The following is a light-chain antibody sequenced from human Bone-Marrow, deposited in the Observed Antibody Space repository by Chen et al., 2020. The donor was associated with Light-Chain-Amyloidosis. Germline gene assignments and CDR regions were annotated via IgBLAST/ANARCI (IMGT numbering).Light chain of an antibody. CDR2: RDT. CDR3: QSADSSGTYEVI. V-gene: IGLV3-25*03. CDR1: DLPTKY. Sequence: SYELTQPPSVSVSPGQTARITCSGDDLPTKYAYWYQQKPGQAPVLVIHRDTERPSGISERFSGSSSGTKDTLTISRVQAEDEADYHCQSADSSGTYEVIFGGGTKLTVL. J-gene: IGLJ2*01.